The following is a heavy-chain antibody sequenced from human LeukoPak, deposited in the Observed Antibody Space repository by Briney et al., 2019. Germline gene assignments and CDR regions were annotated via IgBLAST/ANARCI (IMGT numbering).Heavy chain of an antibody. V-gene: IGHV3-66*01. Sequence: GGSLRLSCAASGFTDSGNYMSWLRHAPGKGLEWVSVIYSGGSTYYADSVKGRFTISRDNSKNTLYLQMNSLRAEDTAVYYCARDMLGGEIFAYGGQGTLVTVSS. CDR1: GFTDSGNY. CDR2: IYSGGST. J-gene: IGHJ4*02. D-gene: IGHD2-8*01. CDR3: ARDMLGGEIFAY.